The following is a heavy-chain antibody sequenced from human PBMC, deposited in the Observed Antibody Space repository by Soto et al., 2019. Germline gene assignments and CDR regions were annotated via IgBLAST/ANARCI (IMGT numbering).Heavy chain of an antibody. D-gene: IGHD5-12*01. V-gene: IGHV1-18*01. CDR3: ARHHGPTTSENWFDP. J-gene: IGHJ5*02. Sequence: QVNLVQSGVEVKTPGASVKVSCQASGYTFFTYDISWVRQAPGQGLEWMGWISTYSGDTKYAQKFQGRVTMTTDASTTTAYLELRSLRSDVTAVYYCARHHGPTTSENWFDPWGQGTLVTVSS. CDR2: ISTYSGDT. CDR1: GYTFFTYD.